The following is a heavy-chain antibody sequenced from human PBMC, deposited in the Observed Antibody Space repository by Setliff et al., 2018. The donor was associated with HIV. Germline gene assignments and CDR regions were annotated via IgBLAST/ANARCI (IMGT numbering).Heavy chain of an antibody. CDR3: ARELGHYYYYMDV. J-gene: IGHJ6*03. V-gene: IGHV1-46*01. D-gene: IGHD7-27*01. CDR1: GYTLTDHY. CDR2: INPRDGST. Sequence: GASVKVSCKASGYTLTDHYIHWVRQAPGQGLEWMGRINPRDGSTGYAQRFQGRVTMTRDTSRGTVYMELRSLRSEDTAVFYCARELGHYYYYMDVWGKGTTVTVSS.